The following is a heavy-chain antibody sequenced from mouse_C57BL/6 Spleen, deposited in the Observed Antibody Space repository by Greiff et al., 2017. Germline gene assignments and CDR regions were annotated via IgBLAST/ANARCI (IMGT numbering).Heavy chain of an antibody. Sequence: EVKVEESGGGLVKPGGSLKLSCAASGFTFSDYGMHWVRQAPEKGLEWVAYISSGSSTIYYADTVKGRFTISRDNAKNTLFLQMTSLRSEDTAMYYCARRRDYYGSSYDAMDYWGQGTSVTVSS. J-gene: IGHJ4*01. CDR1: GFTFSDYG. CDR3: ARRRDYYGSSYDAMDY. D-gene: IGHD1-1*01. V-gene: IGHV5-17*01. CDR2: ISSGSSTI.